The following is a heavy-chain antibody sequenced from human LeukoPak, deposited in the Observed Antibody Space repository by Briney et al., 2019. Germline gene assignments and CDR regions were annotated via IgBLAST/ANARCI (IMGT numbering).Heavy chain of an antibody. D-gene: IGHD5-18*01. Sequence: GGSLRLSCAASGFTFSSYSMNWVRQAPVKGLEWVSSISSSSSYIYYADSVKGRFTISRDNAKNSLYLQMNSLRAEDTAVYYCARAVDTAMGTPSPIDYWGQGTLVTVSS. V-gene: IGHV3-21*01. CDR2: ISSSSSYI. CDR1: GFTFSSYS. CDR3: ARAVDTAMGTPSPIDY. J-gene: IGHJ4*02.